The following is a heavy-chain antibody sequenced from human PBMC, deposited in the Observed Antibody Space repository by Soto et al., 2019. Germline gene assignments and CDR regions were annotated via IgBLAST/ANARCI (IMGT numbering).Heavy chain of an antibody. CDR3: ARGGAAGAINWFDP. CDR1: GDSITSYY. Sequence: SETLSLTCTVSGDSITSYYWSWIRQPPGKGLERIGYIFYIGSTNYNPSLNSRVTISVDTSSNQISLTLTSLTAADTAVYYCARGGAAGAINWFDPWGQGTLVTVS. V-gene: IGHV4-59*01. CDR2: IFYIGST. J-gene: IGHJ5*02. D-gene: IGHD6-13*01.